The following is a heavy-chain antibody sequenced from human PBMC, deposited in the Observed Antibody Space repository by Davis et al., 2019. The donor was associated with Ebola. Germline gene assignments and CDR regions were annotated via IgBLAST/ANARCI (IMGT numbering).Heavy chain of an antibody. CDR3: AREKKTVSGTYRTFGY. V-gene: IGHV3-48*01. J-gene: IGHJ4*02. CDR1: GFIFSDYS. D-gene: IGHD1-26*01. Sequence: GESLKISCAASGFIFSDYSMNWVRQAPGKGLEWVSYISSSSSTKYYADSVKGRFTISRDNAKNSLYLQMNSLRAEDTAVYYCAREKKTVSGTYRTFGYWGQGTLVTVSS. CDR2: ISSSSSTK.